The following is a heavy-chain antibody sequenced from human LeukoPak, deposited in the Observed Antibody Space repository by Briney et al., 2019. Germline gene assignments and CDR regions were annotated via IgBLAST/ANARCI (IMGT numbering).Heavy chain of an antibody. J-gene: IGHJ4*02. Sequence: SVKVSCKASGGTFSSYAISWVRQAPGQGLEWMGGIIPIFGTANYAQKFQGRVTITADESTSTAYMELSSLRSEDTAVYYCARWAGNYDFWSGYYDYWGQGTLVTVSS. CDR3: ARWAGNYDFWSGYYDY. V-gene: IGHV1-69*13. CDR1: GGTFSSYA. D-gene: IGHD3-3*01. CDR2: IIPIFGTA.